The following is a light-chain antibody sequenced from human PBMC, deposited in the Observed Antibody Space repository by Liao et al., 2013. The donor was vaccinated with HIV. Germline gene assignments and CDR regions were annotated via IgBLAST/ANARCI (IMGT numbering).Light chain of an antibody. CDR2: SDS. V-gene: IGLV3-12*02. CDR3: QAWDRRTAGV. CDR1: NIGSKA. J-gene: IGLJ3*02. Sequence: SYELTQPHSVSVATAQMARITCGGNNIGSKAVHWYQQKPGQDPVLVIYSDSNRPSGIPERFSGSNSGNTATLTISGTQAMDEADYFCQAWDRRTAGVFGGGTKLTVL.